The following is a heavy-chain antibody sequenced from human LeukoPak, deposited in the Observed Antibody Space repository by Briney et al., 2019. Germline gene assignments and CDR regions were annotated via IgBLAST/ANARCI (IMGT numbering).Heavy chain of an antibody. CDR3: GRLFDS. V-gene: IGHV4-39*01. J-gene: IGHJ4*02. CDR2: INYSGTT. Sequence: SETLSLTGTVSGGAIISDNFYWGWVRQPPGKGLEWVGSINYSGTTYYNPSLRSRVSISVDTSRTQFFLRLNSVSAADTAVYYCGRLFDSWGQGILVTVSS. CDR1: GGAIISDNFY.